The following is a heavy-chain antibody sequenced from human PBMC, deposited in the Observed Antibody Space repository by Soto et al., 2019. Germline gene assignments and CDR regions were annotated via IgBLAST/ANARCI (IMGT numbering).Heavy chain of an antibody. V-gene: IGHV4-4*07. Sequence: SETLSLTCTVSGGSISSYYWSWIRQPAGKGLEWIGRIYTSGSTNYNPSLKSRVTMSVDTSKNQFSLKLSSVTAADTAVYYCARDSVWFGELPPYGMDVCCQGNTVT. J-gene: IGHJ6*02. CDR2: IYTSGST. CDR3: ARDSVWFGELPPYGMDV. CDR1: GGSISSYY. D-gene: IGHD3-10*01.